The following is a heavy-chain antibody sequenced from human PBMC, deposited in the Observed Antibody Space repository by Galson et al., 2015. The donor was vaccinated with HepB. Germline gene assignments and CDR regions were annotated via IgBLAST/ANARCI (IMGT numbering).Heavy chain of an antibody. D-gene: IGHD1/OR15-1a*01. CDR2: ISGYYDNT. Sequence: SVKVSCKASGYTFTSYAISWVRQAPGQGLEWMGWISGYYDNTNYAQKFQGRVTMTTDTSTSAAYMELRSLRSDDTAVYYCARNTSDKGAFDVWGQGTLVTVSS. V-gene: IGHV1-18*01. J-gene: IGHJ3*01. CDR1: GYTFTSYA. CDR3: ARNTSDKGAFDV.